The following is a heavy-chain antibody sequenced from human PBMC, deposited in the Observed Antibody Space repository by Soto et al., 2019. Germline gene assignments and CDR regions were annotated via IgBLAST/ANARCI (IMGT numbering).Heavy chain of an antibody. Sequence: EVQRLEAGGGLVQPGGSLRLSCAASVFTFSDHAMTWVRQAPGKGLEWVSGISGGGSGAYYADSVKGRFTISRDNSKNTLFLQMDILLAEDTAVYYCAKDLWWSVPWRPGTLVTVSS. CDR1: VFTFSDHA. J-gene: IGHJ5*02. V-gene: IGHV3-23*01. D-gene: IGHD2-15*01. CDR3: AKDLWWSVP. CDR2: ISGGGSGA.